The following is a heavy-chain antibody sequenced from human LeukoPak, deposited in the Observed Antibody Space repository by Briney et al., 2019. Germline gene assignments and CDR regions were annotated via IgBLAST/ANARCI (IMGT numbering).Heavy chain of an antibody. J-gene: IGHJ4*02. CDR2: ISGSGGST. CDR3: AKDRALYYDFWSGSGFDY. D-gene: IGHD3-3*01. Sequence: QPGGSLRLSCAASGFTFSSYAMSWVRQAPGKGLEWVSAISGSGGSTYYADSVKGRFTISRDNSKNTLYLQMNSLRAEDTAVYNCAKDRALYYDFWSGSGFDYWGQGTLVTVSS. CDR1: GFTFSSYA. V-gene: IGHV3-23*01.